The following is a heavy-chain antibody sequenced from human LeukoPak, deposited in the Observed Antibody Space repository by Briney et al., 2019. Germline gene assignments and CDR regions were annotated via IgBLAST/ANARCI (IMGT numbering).Heavy chain of an antibody. J-gene: IGHJ4*02. CDR2: FDPEDGET. CDR3: ATFISYGDYVYFDY. D-gene: IGHD4-17*01. Sequence: ASVKVSCKVSGYTLTELSMHWVRQAPGKGLEWMGGFDPEDGETIYAQKFQGRVTVTEDTSTDTAYMELSSLRSEDTAVYYCATFISYGDYVYFDYWGQGTLVTVSS. CDR1: GYTLTELS. V-gene: IGHV1-24*01.